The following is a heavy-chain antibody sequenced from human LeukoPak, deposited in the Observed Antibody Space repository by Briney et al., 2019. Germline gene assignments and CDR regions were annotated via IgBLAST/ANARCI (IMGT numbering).Heavy chain of an antibody. D-gene: IGHD3-9*01. V-gene: IGHV3-23*01. J-gene: IGHJ4*02. CDR3: SKWGDYDVLTGYYDSDF. CDR1: GFTFNNYA. Sequence: GGSPRLSCAASGFTFNNYAMSWVPHAPGKGLERVSAILGSGRSAYYADSVKGRFTISRDNSKNSLFLQMNSRRVEDTALYYCSKWGDYDVLTGYYDSDFWGQGTLVTVSA. CDR2: ILGSGRSA.